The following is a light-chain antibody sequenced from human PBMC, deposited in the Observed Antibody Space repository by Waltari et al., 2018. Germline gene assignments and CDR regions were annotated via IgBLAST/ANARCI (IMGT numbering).Light chain of an antibody. Sequence: QSALTQPPSASGSPGQSVSVSCTGPTSDLNSVTYVSWYQQHPGKAPQLVIYQDTKRPSGVPDRFSGSKSGNSASLTVTGLQPEDEAEYYCASYSGANNFVFGTGTKVTVL. CDR3: ASYSGANNFV. CDR2: QDT. CDR1: TSDLNSVTY. J-gene: IGLJ1*01. V-gene: IGLV2-8*01.